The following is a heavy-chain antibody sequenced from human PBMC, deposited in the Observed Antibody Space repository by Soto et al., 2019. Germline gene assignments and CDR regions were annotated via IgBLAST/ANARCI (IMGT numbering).Heavy chain of an antibody. D-gene: IGHD2-15*01. Sequence: QVQLVQSGAEVKKPGASVKVSCKASGYTFTSYGISCLRQSPGQGLEWMGWISAYNGNTNYAQKLQGRVTMTTDTSTSTAYMELRSLRSDATAVYYCARIPGPYCRGGSCHNWGQGTLVTGSS. CDR3: ARIPGPYCRGGSCHN. CDR1: GYTFTSYG. CDR2: ISAYNGNT. V-gene: IGHV1-18*01. J-gene: IGHJ4*02.